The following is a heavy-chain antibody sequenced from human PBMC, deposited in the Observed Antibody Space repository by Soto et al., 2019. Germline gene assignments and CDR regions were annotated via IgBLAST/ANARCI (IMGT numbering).Heavy chain of an antibody. Sequence: QLQLRESGPGLVKPSETLSLTCTVSGGSISGGVGGLYYWSWIRQPPGKGLEWIGYIYDSGSTCYNPSNQSRVTRSVDTSKTQFTLRLSSVTAADTAVYYCARDVIPLTTDWYFDLWGRGTLVTVSS. CDR1: GGSISGGVGGLYY. CDR3: ARDVIPLTTDWYFDL. V-gene: IGHV4-30-4*01. J-gene: IGHJ2*01. D-gene: IGHD4-17*01. CDR2: IYDSGST.